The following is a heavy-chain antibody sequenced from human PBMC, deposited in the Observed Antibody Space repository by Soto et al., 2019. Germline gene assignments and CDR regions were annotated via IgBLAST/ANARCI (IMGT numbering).Heavy chain of an antibody. J-gene: IGHJ5*02. Sequence: GPTLVNPTQTLTLTCTFSGFSLSTSGVGVGWIRQPPGKALEWLALIYWNDDKRYSPSPKSRLTSTKDTSKNQVVLTMTNMDRVDRATYYCAHSPCTGYSSSWYIWFDPWGQGTLVTVSS. CDR3: AHSPCTGYSSSWYIWFDP. D-gene: IGHD6-13*01. V-gene: IGHV2-5*01. CDR1: GFSLSTSGVG. CDR2: IYWNDDK.